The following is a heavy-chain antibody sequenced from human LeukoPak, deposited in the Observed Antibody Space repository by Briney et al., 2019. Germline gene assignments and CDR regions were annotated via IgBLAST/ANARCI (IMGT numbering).Heavy chain of an antibody. CDR3: ARRASWDYDYVWGSYRPVSHAFDI. Sequence: SETLSLTCTVSGGSISSYYWSWIRQPPGKGLEWIGYIYYSGSTNYNPSLKSRVTISVDTSKNQFSLKLSSVTAADTAVYYRARRASWDYDYVWGSYRPVSHAFDIWGQGTMVTVSS. CDR2: IYYSGST. CDR1: GGSISSYY. V-gene: IGHV4-59*08. D-gene: IGHD3-16*02. J-gene: IGHJ3*02.